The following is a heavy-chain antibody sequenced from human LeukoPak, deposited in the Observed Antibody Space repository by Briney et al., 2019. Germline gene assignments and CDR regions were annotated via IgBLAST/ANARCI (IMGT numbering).Heavy chain of an antibody. D-gene: IGHD4-17*01. CDR2: ISGSGVNT. CDR1: GFIFNNYV. J-gene: IGHJ3*02. V-gene: IGHV3-23*01. CDR3: AKDQYGEAFDI. Sequence: GGSLRLSCAASGFIFNNYVMNWVRQAPGKGLEWVSSISGSGVNTYYADSVKGRFTISRDNSKNTLYLQMNSLRAGDTAVYYCAKDQYGEAFDIWGPGTMVTVSS.